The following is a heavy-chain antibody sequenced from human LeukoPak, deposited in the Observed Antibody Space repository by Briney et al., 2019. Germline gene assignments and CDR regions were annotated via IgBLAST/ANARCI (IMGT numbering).Heavy chain of an antibody. CDR3: ARDGVGGDSSDPFDY. D-gene: IGHD3-22*01. J-gene: IGHJ4*02. V-gene: IGHV3-66*01. Sequence: GGSLRLSCAASGFTFSSYSMSWVRQAPGKGLEWVSVIYSGGSTYYADSVKGRFTISRDNSKNTLYLQMKSLRAEDTAVYYCARDGVGGDSSDPFDYWGQGTLVTVSS. CDR1: GFTFSSYS. CDR2: IYSGGST.